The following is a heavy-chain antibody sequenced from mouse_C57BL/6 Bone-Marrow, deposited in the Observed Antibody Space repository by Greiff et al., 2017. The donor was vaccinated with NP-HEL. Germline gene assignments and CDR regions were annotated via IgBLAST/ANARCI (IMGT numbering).Heavy chain of an antibody. CDR1: GYAFSSSW. J-gene: IGHJ2*01. CDR3: ARFGYFDY. Sequence: VQLKESGPELVKPGASVKISCKASGYAFSSSWMNWVKQRPGKGLEWIGRIYPGDGDTNYNGKFKGKATLTADKSSSTAYMQLSSLTSEDSAVYFCARFGYFDYWGQGTTLTVSS. V-gene: IGHV1-82*01. CDR2: IYPGDGDT.